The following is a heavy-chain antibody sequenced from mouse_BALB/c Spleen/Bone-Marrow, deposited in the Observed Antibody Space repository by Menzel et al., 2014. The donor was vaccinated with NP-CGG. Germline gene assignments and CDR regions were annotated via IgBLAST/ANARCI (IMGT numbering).Heavy chain of an antibody. J-gene: IGHJ3*01. V-gene: IGHV1-4*01. CDR2: INPSSDYT. D-gene: IGHD2-4*01. CDR1: GYTFTSYT. CDR3: AREGLRAWFVY. Sequence: LEESGAELARPGASVKMSCKASGYTFTSYTIHWVKRRPGQGLEWIGYINPSSDYTNYNQKFKDKATLTADKSSSTAYMQLSSLTSEDSAVYYCAREGLRAWFVYWGQGTLVTVSA.